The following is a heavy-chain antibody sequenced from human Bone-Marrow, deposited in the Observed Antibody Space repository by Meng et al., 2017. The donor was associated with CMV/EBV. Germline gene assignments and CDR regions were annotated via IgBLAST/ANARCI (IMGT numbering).Heavy chain of an antibody. CDR3: ACDGSIQLWSPYFYYYYGMDV. J-gene: IGHJ6*02. D-gene: IGHD5-18*01. Sequence: SETLSLTCAVYGGSFSGFYWSWIRQPPGKGLEWIGEINHSGSTNYNPSLKSRVTISVDTSKNQFSLKLCFATAADTAVYYCACDGSIQLWSPYFYYYYGMDVWGQGTTVTVSS. CDR2: INHSGST. V-gene: IGHV4-34*01. CDR1: GGSFSGFY.